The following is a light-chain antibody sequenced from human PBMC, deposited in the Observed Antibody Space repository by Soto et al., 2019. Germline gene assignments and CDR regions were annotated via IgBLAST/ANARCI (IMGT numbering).Light chain of an antibody. V-gene: IGLV2-8*01. J-gene: IGLJ3*02. Sequence: QSVLTQPPSASGSPGQSVTISCTGTSSDVGGYDFVSWYQQHPGKAPKLIIYEVSKWPSGVPDRFSGSKSGNTASLTVSGLQAEHESDYYCASYAGGPSNWVFGGGTKLTVL. CDR3: ASYAGGPSNWV. CDR1: SSDVGGYDF. CDR2: EVS.